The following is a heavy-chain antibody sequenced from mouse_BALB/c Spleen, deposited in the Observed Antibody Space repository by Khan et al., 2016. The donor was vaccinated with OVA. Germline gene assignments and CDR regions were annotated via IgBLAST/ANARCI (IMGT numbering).Heavy chain of an antibody. Sequence: QVQLKESGAELVRPGVSVKISCKGSGYTFTDFTLHWVKQSHAMSLEWIGVISTYYGDATYNQRFKDKATMTVDKSSSTAYMELARLTSEDSAIFDGTEGGGGNRFAYWGQGTLVTVSA. V-gene: IGHV1S137*01. CDR3: TEGGGGNRFAY. J-gene: IGHJ3*01. D-gene: IGHD3-3*01. CDR2: ISTYYGDA. CDR1: GYTFTDFT.